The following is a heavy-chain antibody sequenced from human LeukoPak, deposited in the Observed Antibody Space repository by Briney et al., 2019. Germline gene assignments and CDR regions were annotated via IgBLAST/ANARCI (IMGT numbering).Heavy chain of an antibody. D-gene: IGHD3-10*01. V-gene: IGHV4-59*01. CDR3: ARWGDYYGSGSFDY. CDR1: GGSISSYY. CDR2: IYYSGST. J-gene: IGHJ4*02. Sequence: SETLSLTCTVSGGSISSYYWSRIRQPPGKGLEWIGYIYYSGSTNYNPSLKSRVTISVDTSKNQFSLKLSSVTAADTAVYYCARWGDYYGSGSFDYWGQGTLVTVSS.